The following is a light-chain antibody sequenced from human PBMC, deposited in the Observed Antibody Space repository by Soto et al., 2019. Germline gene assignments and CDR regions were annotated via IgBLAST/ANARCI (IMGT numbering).Light chain of an antibody. Sequence: DLQLTQAPSSLSAFVGDRFTITCRASQGISNYLAWFQQKPVKAPKSMIYAASSLQSGVPSKFSCSGSGTDFNLPMSSLQPEDFATYYCQQYNSYPRTFGQGIKVDIK. J-gene: IGKJ1*01. V-gene: IGKV1-16*02. CDR2: AAS. CDR3: QQYNSYPRT. CDR1: QGISNY.